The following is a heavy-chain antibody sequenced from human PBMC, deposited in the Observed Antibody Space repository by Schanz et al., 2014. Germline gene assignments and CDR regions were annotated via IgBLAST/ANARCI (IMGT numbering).Heavy chain of an antibody. CDR2: VCYDGSKK. CDR1: GFTFSSYG. J-gene: IGHJ4*02. D-gene: IGHD2-2*01. Sequence: LVESGGGVVQPGRSLRLSCAASGFTFSSYGMHWVRQVPGKGLEWVAVVCYDGSKKYYADSVKGRFTTSRDNSNHTLYLQMNSLRAEDTAVYYCAKEKGDCSSTSCSYYFDYWGQGTLVTVSS. CDR3: AKEKGDCSSTSCSYYFDY. V-gene: IGHV3-33*06.